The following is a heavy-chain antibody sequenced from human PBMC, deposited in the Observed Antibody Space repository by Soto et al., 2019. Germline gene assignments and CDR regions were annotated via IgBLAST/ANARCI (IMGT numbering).Heavy chain of an antibody. CDR1: GFTFSSYW. CDR3: AREIGIAVADYLDY. J-gene: IGHJ4*02. V-gene: IGHV3-7*03. D-gene: IGHD6-19*01. Sequence: GGSLRLSCAASGFTFSSYWMSWVRQAPGKGLEWVANIKQDGSEKYYVDSVKGRFTISRDNAKNSLYLQMNSLRAEDTAVYYCAREIGIAVADYLDYRGQGTLVTVSS. CDR2: IKQDGSEK.